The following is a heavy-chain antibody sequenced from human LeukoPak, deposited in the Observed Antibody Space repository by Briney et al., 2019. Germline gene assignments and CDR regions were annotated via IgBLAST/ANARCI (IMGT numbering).Heavy chain of an antibody. CDR2: INPDGSWA. CDR1: GFTFNSYW. V-gene: IGHV3-74*01. D-gene: IGHD2-21*02. Sequence: GGSLRLSCAASGFTFNSYWMVWFRQAPGKGLVWVSCINPDGSWALHADSVKGRFAISRDYARNTLYLQMNSLGVEDTAMYYCARYEQRPGVTASDPWSQGTLVTVSS. J-gene: IGHJ5*02. CDR3: ARYEQRPGVTASDP.